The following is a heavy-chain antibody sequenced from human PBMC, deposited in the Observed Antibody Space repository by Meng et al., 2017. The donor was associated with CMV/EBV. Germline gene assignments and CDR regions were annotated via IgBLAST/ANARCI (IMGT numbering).Heavy chain of an antibody. CDR3: ARGFSHPRYCSSTSCYPADYYYGMDV. Sequence: ESLKISCAASGFTFSSYWMSWIRQPPGKGLEWIGEINHSGSTNYNPSLKSRVTISVDTSKNQFSLKLSSVTAADTAVYYCARGFSHPRYCSSTSCYPADYYYGMDVWGQGTTVTVSS. CDR1: GFTFSSYW. D-gene: IGHD2-2*01. J-gene: IGHJ6*02. V-gene: IGHV4-34*01. CDR2: INHSGST.